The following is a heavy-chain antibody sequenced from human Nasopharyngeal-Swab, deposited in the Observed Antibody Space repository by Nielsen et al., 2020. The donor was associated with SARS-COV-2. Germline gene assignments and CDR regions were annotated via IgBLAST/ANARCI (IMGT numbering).Heavy chain of an antibody. CDR3: ARDSQAVPAAPWGFDY. J-gene: IGHJ4*02. CDR2: ISGDGGST. D-gene: IGHD2-2*01. V-gene: IGHV3-43*02. Sequence: GGSLRLSCAASGFTFADYAMHWVRQAPGKGLEWVSLISGDGGSTYYADSVKGRFTISRDNSKNSLYLQMNSLRAEDTAVYYCARDSQAVPAAPWGFDYWGQGTLVTVSS. CDR1: GFTFADYA.